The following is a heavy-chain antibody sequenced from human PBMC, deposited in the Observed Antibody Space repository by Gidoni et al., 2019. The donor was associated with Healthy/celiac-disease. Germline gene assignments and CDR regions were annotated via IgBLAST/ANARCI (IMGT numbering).Heavy chain of an antibody. Sequence: EVQLVESGGGLVQPGGSLRLSCAASGFTVSSNYMRWVRQAPGKGLEWVSVIYSGGSTYYADSVKGRFTISRDNSKNTRYLQMNSLRAEDTAVYYCARDKTILIAARPELYYYYGMDVWGQGTTVTVSS. D-gene: IGHD6-6*01. CDR2: IYSGGST. J-gene: IGHJ6*02. CDR3: ARDKTILIAARPELYYYYGMDV. V-gene: IGHV3-66*01. CDR1: GFTVSSNY.